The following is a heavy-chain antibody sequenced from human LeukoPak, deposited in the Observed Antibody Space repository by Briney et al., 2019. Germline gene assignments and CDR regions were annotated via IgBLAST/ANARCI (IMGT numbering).Heavy chain of an antibody. CDR1: GFRFSGHY. CDR3: AREARATPDF. V-gene: IGHV3-11*01. J-gene: IGHJ4*02. Sequence: GGSLRLSCAASGFRFSGHYMSWIRQAPGKGLEWISYITNSGDFVNYADSVKVRFTISRDNAKNSLYLQMNRLRAEDTAVYYCAREARATPDFWGQGTVVTVSS. D-gene: IGHD1-26*01. CDR2: ITNSGDFV.